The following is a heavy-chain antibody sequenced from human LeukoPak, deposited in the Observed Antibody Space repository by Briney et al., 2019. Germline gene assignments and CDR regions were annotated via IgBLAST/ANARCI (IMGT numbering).Heavy chain of an antibody. J-gene: IGHJ4*02. CDR3: AKAPVTSCRGAYCYPFDY. D-gene: IGHD2-21*01. CDR1: GFTFSSHG. CDR2: ISSSSSYI. Sequence: GGSLRLSCVASGFTFSSHGMNWVRQAPGKGLEWVSSISSSSSYIYYADSVKGRFTVSRDNAKNSLFLQMNSLRAEDAAVYYCAKAPVTSCRGAYCYPFDYWGQGTLVTVSS. V-gene: IGHV3-21*04.